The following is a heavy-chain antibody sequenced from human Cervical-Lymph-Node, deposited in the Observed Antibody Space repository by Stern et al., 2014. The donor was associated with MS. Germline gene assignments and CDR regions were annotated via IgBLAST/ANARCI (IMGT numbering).Heavy chain of an antibody. Sequence: VQLVESGAEVKKPGSSVNVSCKTSGGTFSSSYAITWLRPAPGQGLAWVGRNLPIRGPANSAHNFLGRSTITADTSTNTTYLELSSLRSEDTAVYYCARGIVSNRAAATQHNLFDPWGQGTLVTVSS. J-gene: IGHJ5*02. CDR2: NLPIRGPA. CDR3: ARGIVSNRAAATQHNLFDP. CDR1: GGTFSSSYA. D-gene: IGHD2-2*01. V-gene: IGHV1-69*09.